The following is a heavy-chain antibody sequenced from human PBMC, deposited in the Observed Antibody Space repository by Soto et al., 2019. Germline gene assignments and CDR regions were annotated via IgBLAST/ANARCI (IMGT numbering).Heavy chain of an antibody. CDR2: VEYGGST. D-gene: IGHD3-10*02. V-gene: IGHV4-39*01. CDR3: ARHVRGAVTMNWFDP. CDR1: GGSIISSNFY. Sequence: ETLSLTCTVSGGSIISSNFYWGWIRQPPGKGLEWIGSVEYGGSTYDNPSLKSRVTLSADTSKNQFSLKLTSVTAADTAIYYCARHVRGAVTMNWFDPWGHGTLVTVSS. J-gene: IGHJ5*02.